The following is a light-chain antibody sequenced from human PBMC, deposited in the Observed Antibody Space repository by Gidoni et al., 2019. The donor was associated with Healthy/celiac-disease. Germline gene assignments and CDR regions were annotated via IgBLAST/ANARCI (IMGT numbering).Light chain of an antibody. J-gene: IGKJ4*01. CDR1: QSVSSY. CDR2: DAS. CDR3: QQRSNWPPLT. Sequence: EIVLTQSPDTLSLSPGERATLSCRASQSVSSYLAWYQQKPGQAPRLLIYDASNRATGIPARFSGSGSGTDFTLTISSLELEDFAVYYCQQRSNWPPLTFGGXTKVEIK. V-gene: IGKV3-11*01.